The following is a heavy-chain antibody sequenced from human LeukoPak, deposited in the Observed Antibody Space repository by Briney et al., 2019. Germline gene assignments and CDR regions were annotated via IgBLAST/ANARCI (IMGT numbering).Heavy chain of an antibody. CDR1: GFTFSSYN. V-gene: IGHV3-48*02. Sequence: GGSLRLSCAASGFTFSSYNINWVRQAPGKGLEWVSYSSPSSSTIYYADSVKGRFTVSRDNAKNSLYLQMNSLRDEDTAVYYCARGEPFDYWGQGTLVTVSS. J-gene: IGHJ4*02. D-gene: IGHD1-14*01. CDR3: ARGEPFDY. CDR2: SSPSSSTI.